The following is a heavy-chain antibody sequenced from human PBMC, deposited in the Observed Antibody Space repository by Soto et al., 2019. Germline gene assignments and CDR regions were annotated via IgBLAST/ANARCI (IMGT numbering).Heavy chain of an antibody. CDR3: ARLAAVTPPYYFDY. CDR2: INPSGGNT. D-gene: IGHD4-17*01. V-gene: IGHV1-46*01. J-gene: IGHJ4*02. Sequence: ASVKVSFKASGYTFISYYIHWLRQAPGQGLEWMGVINPSGGNTVYAQKFQGRVTMTRDTSTSTVYMELSSLRFEDTAVYYCARLAAVTPPYYFDYWGQGTQVTVSS. CDR1: GYTFISYY.